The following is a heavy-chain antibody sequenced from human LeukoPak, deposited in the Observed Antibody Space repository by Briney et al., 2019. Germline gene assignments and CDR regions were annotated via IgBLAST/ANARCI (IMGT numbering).Heavy chain of an antibody. CDR2: IYDGGST. CDR1: GDSISSGSYY. J-gene: IGHJ4*02. V-gene: IGHV4-39*07. Sequence: SETLSLTCTVSGDSISSGSYYWGWIRQPPGKGLEWIGSIYDGGSTYYNPSLKSRVTISVDTSKKQFSLKLNSVTAADTAVYYCARDGRYGGYASDYWGQGTLVTVSS. CDR3: ARDGRYGGYASDY. D-gene: IGHD6-25*01.